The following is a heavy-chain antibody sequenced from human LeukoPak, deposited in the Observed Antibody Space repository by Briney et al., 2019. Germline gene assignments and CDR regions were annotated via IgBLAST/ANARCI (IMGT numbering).Heavy chain of an antibody. CDR3: AREDRELLRY. J-gene: IGHJ4*02. CDR2: INPDGNKK. D-gene: IGHD1-26*01. Sequence: PGGSLRLSCAVSGLTFSSSWMDWVRQAPGKGLEWVASINPDGNKKYSADSVKGRFTISRDNAENSLYLQMNSLRVEDTAFYYCAREDRELLRYWGQGTLVTVSS. CDR1: GLTFSSSW. V-gene: IGHV3-7*01.